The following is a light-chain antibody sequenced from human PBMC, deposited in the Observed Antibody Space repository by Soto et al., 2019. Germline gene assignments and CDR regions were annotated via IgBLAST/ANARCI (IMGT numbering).Light chain of an antibody. Sequence: EIVLTQSPGTLSLSPGKRATLSCRASQSVSNFLAWYQQKPGQAPRLLIYDTSNRATGIPARFSGSGSGTDFTLTINNLDPEDFAVYYCQQRSNWPITFGQGTRLANK. V-gene: IGKV3-11*01. CDR2: DTS. J-gene: IGKJ5*01. CDR1: QSVSNF. CDR3: QQRSNWPIT.